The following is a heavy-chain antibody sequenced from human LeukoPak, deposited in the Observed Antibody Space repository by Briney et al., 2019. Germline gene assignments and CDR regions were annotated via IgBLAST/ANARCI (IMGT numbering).Heavy chain of an antibody. J-gene: IGHJ6*02. CDR1: GFTFNRCW. CDR2: IKQDGSEK. V-gene: IGHV3-7*01. D-gene: IGHD5-24*01. Sequence: GGSLRLSCVVSGFTFNRCWMNWVRQAPGKGLEWVANIKQDGSEKYYVDSVKGRFTISRDNAKNSLYLQMNSLRAEDTAVYYCALLDGDYYYYYGMDVWGQGTTVTVSS. CDR3: ALLDGDYYYYYGMDV.